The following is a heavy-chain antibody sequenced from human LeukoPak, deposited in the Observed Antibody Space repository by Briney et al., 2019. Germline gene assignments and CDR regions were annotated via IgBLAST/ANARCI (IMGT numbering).Heavy chain of an antibody. V-gene: IGHV1-46*01. J-gene: IGHJ4*02. CDR2: INPSDGST. Sequence: ASVKVSCRASGYTSSSYFMHWVRQAPGQGLEWMGIINPSDGSTSYARELQGRVTMTRDTSTGTVYMELSGLRSEDTAVYYCARVDVTFGLIGDYWGQGTLVTVSS. CDR1: GYTSSSYF. CDR3: ARVDVTFGLIGDY. D-gene: IGHD2-21*02.